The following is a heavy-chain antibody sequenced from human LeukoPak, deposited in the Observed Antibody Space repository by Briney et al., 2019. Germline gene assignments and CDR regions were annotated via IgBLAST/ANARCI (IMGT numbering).Heavy chain of an antibody. J-gene: IGHJ4*02. CDR2: ISGSGGIT. CDR3: AKYAPPTTVVTRFFDY. Sequence: GGSLRLSCAASEFTFSSYGMTWVRQAPGKGLEWVSSISGSGGITYYADSVKGRFTISRDNSKNTLYLQMNSLRAEDTAVYYCAKYAPPTTVVTRFFDYWGQGTLVTVSS. CDR1: EFTFSSYG. V-gene: IGHV3-23*01. D-gene: IGHD4-23*01.